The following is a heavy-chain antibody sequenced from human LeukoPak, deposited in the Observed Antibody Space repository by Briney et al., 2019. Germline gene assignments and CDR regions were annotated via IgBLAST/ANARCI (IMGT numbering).Heavy chain of an antibody. CDR2: ISGSGGST. CDR1: GFTFSSYA. Sequence: PGGSLRLSCAASGFTFSSYAMSWVRQAPGKGLEWVSAISGSGGSTYYADSVKGRFTISRDNSKNTLYLQMNSLRAEDTAVYYCAKDRRRLLWFGELSNLHYYYYYGMGVWGQGTTVTVSS. V-gene: IGHV3-23*01. CDR3: AKDRRRLLWFGELSNLHYYYYYGMGV. D-gene: IGHD3-10*01. J-gene: IGHJ6*02.